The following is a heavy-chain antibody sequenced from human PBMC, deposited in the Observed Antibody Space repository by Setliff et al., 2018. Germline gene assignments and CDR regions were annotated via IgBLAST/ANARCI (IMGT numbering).Heavy chain of an antibody. J-gene: IGHJ6*01. D-gene: IGHD3-10*01. CDR2: IQKSGGT. CDR1: GVSISNYY. Sequence: PSETLSLTCNVSGVSISNYYWSWIRQPPGKGLECIGYIQKSGGTNYNPSLKSRVTISVGTSTNQFSLKLRSVTAADTAVYHCARLSWDGLRYHGLDVWGQGTTVTVSS. CDR3: ARLSWDGLRYHGLDV. V-gene: IGHV4-59*01.